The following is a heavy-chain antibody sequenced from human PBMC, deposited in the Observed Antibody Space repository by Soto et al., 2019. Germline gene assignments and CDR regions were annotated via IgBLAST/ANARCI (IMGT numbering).Heavy chain of an antibody. J-gene: IGHJ6*02. CDR1: GGSFSDYY. CDR2: INHSGST. Sequence: SETLSLTCAVYGGSFSDYYWSWIRQPPGKGLEWIGEINHSGSTNYNPSLKSRVTISVDTSKNQFSLKLSSVTTADTAVYYCASTIFGVVIRSYYYGMDVWGQGTTVTVSS. V-gene: IGHV4-34*01. CDR3: ASTIFGVVIRSYYYGMDV. D-gene: IGHD3-3*01.